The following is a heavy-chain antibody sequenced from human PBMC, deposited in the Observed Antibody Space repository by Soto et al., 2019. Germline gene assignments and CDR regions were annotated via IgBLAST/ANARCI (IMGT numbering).Heavy chain of an antibody. CDR2: IIPIFGTA. CDR1: GYAFTSYG. Sequence: VKVSRKASGYAFTSYGISWLRQAPGQGLEWMGGIIPIFGTANYAQKFQGRVTITADESTSTAYMELSSLRSEDTAVYYCARGEAGGTTSVDDAFDIWGHGTMVTVSS. J-gene: IGHJ3*02. V-gene: IGHV1-69*13. D-gene: IGHD1-1*01. CDR3: ARGEAGGTTSVDDAFDI.